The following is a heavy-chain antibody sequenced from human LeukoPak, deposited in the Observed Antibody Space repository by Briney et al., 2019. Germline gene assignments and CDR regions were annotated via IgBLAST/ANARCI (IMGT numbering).Heavy chain of an antibody. CDR1: GYTLTELS. CDR3: ATGSWQYQLLSEGLYFDY. CDR2: FDPEDGET. Sequence: ASVKVSCKVSGYTLTELSMHWVRQAPGKGLEWMGGFDPEDGETIYAQKFQGRVTMTEDTSTDTAYMELSSLRSEDTAVYYCATGSWQYQLLSEGLYFDYWGQGTLVTVSS. D-gene: IGHD2-2*01. V-gene: IGHV1-24*01. J-gene: IGHJ4*02.